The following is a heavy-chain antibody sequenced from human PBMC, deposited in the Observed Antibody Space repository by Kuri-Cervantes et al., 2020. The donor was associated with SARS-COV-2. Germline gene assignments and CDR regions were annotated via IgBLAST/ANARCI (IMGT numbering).Heavy chain of an antibody. J-gene: IGHJ4*02. CDR2: ISAYNGNT. D-gene: IGHD2-2*01. Sequence: ASVKVSCKASGYTFTSYGISWMRQAPGQGLEWMGWISAYNGNTNYAQKLQGRVTMTTDTSTSTAYMELRSLRSDDTAVYYCARGSPSYWVVPAAPFDYWGQGTLVTVSS. V-gene: IGHV1-18*01. CDR1: GYTFTSYG. CDR3: ARGSPSYWVVPAAPFDY.